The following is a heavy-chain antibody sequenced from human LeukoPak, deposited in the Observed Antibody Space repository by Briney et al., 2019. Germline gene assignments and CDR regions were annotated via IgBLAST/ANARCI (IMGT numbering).Heavy chain of an antibody. V-gene: IGHV4-39*01. CDR3: ARLRGAMTPVTSDFDY. Sequence: PSETLSLPCTVSGGSISGSSYYWAWVPQPPGKGLEWIWWCFYSGSAYYNPSLKSRVIISVVTSKNQFSMNLSSLTAADTAVYYCARLRGAMTPVTSDFDYWGQGTLVTVSS. J-gene: IGHJ4*02. D-gene: IGHD4-17*01. CDR2: CFYSGSA. CDR1: GGSISGSSYY.